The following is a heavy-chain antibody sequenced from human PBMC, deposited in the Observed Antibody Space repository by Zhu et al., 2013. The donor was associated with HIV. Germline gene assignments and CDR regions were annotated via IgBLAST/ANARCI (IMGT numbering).Heavy chain of an antibody. D-gene: IGHD1-26*01. CDR2: IIPIFGTA. Sequence: QVQLVQSGAEVKKPGSSVKVSCKASGGTFSSYAISWVRQAPGQGLEWMGGIIPIFGTANYAQKFQGRVTMTTDTSTSTAYMELRSLRSDDTAVYYCARPYDIVGATLYFDYWGQGTLVTVSS. V-gene: IGHV1-69*06. J-gene: IGHJ4*02. CDR1: GGTFSSYA. CDR3: ARPYDIVGATLYFDY.